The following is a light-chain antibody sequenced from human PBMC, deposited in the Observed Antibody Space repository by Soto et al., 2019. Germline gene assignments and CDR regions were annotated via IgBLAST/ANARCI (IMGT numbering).Light chain of an antibody. CDR2: EGT. Sequence: QSVLTQPASVSGSPGQSITISCTGTSSDVGTYKFVSWYQQHPGKVPTLMIHEGTKRPSGVSNRFSGSKCGNTATLTISGLQPEDEANYYCCSYAGTSFWVFGGGTKLTVL. CDR3: CSYAGTSFWV. V-gene: IGLV2-23*01. J-gene: IGLJ3*02. CDR1: SSDVGTYKF.